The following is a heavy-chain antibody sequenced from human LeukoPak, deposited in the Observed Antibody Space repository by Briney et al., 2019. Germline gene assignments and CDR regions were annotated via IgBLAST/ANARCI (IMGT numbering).Heavy chain of an antibody. Sequence: GSLRLSCAASGFTFSSNGMHWVRQAPGKGLEWVAVVSFDGSNKYFEDSVKGRFSISRDNSRNTLYLQMNSLRAEDTAVYYRARAGRGWFGSKDVWGQGTTVTVSS. CDR3: ARAGRGWFGSKDV. D-gene: IGHD3-10*01. J-gene: IGHJ6*02. V-gene: IGHV3-33*01. CDR2: VSFDGSNK. CDR1: GFTFSSNG.